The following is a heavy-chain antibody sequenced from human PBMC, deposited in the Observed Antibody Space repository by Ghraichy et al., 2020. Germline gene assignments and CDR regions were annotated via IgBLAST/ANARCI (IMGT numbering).Heavy chain of an antibody. V-gene: IGHV3-43*02. D-gene: IGHD3-9*01. CDR2: ISGDGGST. CDR1: GFTFDDYA. J-gene: IGHJ6*02. Sequence: GESLNISCAASGFTFDDYAMHWVRQAPGKGLEWVSLISGDGGSTYYADSVKGRFTISRDNSKNSLYLQMNSLRTEDTALYYCAKDLAGYYISLDYYYGMDVWGQGTTVTVSS. CDR3: AKDLAGYYISLDYYYGMDV.